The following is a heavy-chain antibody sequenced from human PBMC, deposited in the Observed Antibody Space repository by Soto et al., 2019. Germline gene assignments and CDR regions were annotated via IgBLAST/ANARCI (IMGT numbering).Heavy chain of an antibody. J-gene: IGHJ6*02. Sequence: GSLRLSCAASGFTVVSNYMSVVLQAPGKGLACVSVIYSGGSTYYADSVKGRFTISRDNSKNTLYLQMNVLRAEDTAVYYCATASCSSTSCYPYYSYYYGMHVWGQGTTVTVSS. D-gene: IGHD2-2*01. CDR2: IYSGGST. V-gene: IGHV3-53*01. CDR1: GFTVVSNY. CDR3: ATASCSSTSCYPYYSYYYGMHV.